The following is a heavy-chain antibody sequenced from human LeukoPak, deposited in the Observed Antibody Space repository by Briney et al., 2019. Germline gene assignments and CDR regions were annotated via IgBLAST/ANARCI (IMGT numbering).Heavy chain of an antibody. CDR3: ARDGPRAGRGVIFEN. D-gene: IGHD3-10*01. Sequence: GGSLRLSCAASGFTVSSNYMSWVRQAPGKGLEWVSVVYSGGSTYYADSVKGRFTISRDNSQNTLYLQMNSLRAEDTAVYYCARDGPRAGRGVIFENWGQGTLVTVSS. J-gene: IGHJ4*02. V-gene: IGHV3-66*01. CDR1: GFTVSSNY. CDR2: VYSGGST.